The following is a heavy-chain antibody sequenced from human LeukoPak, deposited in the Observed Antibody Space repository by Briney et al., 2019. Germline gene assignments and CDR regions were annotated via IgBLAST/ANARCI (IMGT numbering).Heavy chain of an antibody. V-gene: IGHV1-8*01. CDR1: GYTFASYD. J-gene: IGHJ4*02. D-gene: IGHD3-22*01. CDR3: ARTRDYYDSSGYRVFDY. CDR2: MNPNSGNT. Sequence: ASVKVSCKASGYTFASYDINWVRQATGQGLEWMGWMNPNSGNTGYAQKFQGRVTMTRNTSISTAYMELSSLRSEDTAVYYCARTRDYYDSSGYRVFDYWGQGTLVTVSS.